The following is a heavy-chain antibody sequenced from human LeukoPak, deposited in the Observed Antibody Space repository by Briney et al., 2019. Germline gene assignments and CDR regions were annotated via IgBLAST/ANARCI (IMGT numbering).Heavy chain of an antibody. CDR1: GFTFSSYA. Sequence: QPGGSLRLSCAASGFTFSSYAMSWVRQAPGKGLEWVSAISGSGGSTYYADPVKGRFTISRDNSKNTLYLQMNSLRAEDTAVYYCAKAPQRTTVKDFDYWGQGTLVTVSS. CDR3: AKAPQRTTVKDFDY. V-gene: IGHV3-23*01. J-gene: IGHJ4*02. D-gene: IGHD4-17*01. CDR2: ISGSGGST.